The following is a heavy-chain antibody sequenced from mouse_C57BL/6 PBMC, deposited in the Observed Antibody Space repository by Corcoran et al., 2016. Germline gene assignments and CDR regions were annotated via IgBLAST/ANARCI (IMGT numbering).Heavy chain of an antibody. CDR3: ARSPSHYYGSSYNFDY. CDR2: INPNNGGT. CDR1: GSTFTDYY. V-gene: IGHV1-26*01. D-gene: IGHD1-1*01. Sequence: EVQLQQSGPELVKPGASVTISCKASGSTFTDYYMNWVKQSHGKSLEWIGDINPNNGGTSYNQKFKGKATLTVDKSSSTAYMELRSLTSEDSAVYYCARSPSHYYGSSYNFDYWGQGTTLTVSS. J-gene: IGHJ2*01.